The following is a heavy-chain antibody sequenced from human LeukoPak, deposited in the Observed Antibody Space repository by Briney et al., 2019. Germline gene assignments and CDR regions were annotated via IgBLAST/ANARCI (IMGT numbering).Heavy chain of an antibody. J-gene: IGHJ3*01. Sequence: PGGSLRLSCEASGFPFKTYDMAWVRQAPGKGLEWVAGIDWEGGRTGFVESVKGRFAITRDTVRNFLYLQVNSLRAEDTALYFCAREGGPLTGVLDAFDLWGQGTMVIVSS. CDR3: AREGGPLTGVLDAFDL. CDR2: IDWEGGRT. V-gene: IGHV3-20*04. CDR1: GFPFKTYD. D-gene: IGHD2-8*02.